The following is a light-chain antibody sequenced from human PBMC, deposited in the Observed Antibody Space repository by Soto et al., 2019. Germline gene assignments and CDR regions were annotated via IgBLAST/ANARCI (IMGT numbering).Light chain of an antibody. Sequence: EIVMTQSPATLSVSPGERVTFSCRASQSVTSNLAWYQHTPGQAPRLLIYGASTGATGIPARFSGSGSGTEFTLTINSLQSEDFAIYYCQQYNNWPVTFGGGTKVEIK. V-gene: IGKV3-15*01. CDR3: QQYNNWPVT. CDR1: QSVTSN. CDR2: GAS. J-gene: IGKJ4*01.